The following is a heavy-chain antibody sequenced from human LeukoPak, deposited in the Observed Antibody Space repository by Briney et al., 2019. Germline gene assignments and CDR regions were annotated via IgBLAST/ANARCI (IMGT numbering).Heavy chain of an antibody. J-gene: IGHJ6*02. CDR3: ARDSGRITMIAQYYYGMDV. D-gene: IGHD3-22*01. V-gene: IGHV3-66*01. Sequence: GGSLRLSCAASGFTVSSNYMSWVRQAPGKGLEWVSVIYSGGSTYYADSVKGRFTISRDNSKNTLYLQMNSLRAEDTAVYYCARDSGRITMIAQYYYGMDVWGQGTTVTVSS. CDR1: GFTVSSNY. CDR2: IYSGGST.